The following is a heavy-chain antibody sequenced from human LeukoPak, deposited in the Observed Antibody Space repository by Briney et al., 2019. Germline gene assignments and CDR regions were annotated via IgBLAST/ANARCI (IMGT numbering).Heavy chain of an antibody. J-gene: IGHJ3*02. CDR3: ARQPGGTATFD. V-gene: IGHV4-59*08. D-gene: IGHD1-14*01. CDR2: SHYSGET. Sequence: SETLSLTCTVSGASMSDYFRSWTRQPPGKGLEWIAYSHYSGETKYNPSLKSRITISVDTSKNQFSLKLSSVTAADTAVYFCARQPGGTATFD. CDR1: GASMSDYF.